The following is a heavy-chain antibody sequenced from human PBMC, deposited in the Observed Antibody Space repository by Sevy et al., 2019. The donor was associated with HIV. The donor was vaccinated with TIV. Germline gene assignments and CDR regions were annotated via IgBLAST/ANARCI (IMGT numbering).Heavy chain of an antibody. CDR3: AREHTGSFPDF. J-gene: IGHJ4*02. D-gene: IGHD1-26*01. V-gene: IGHV3-48*02. CDR2: ISRASDSI. Sequence: GGSLRLSCAASGFTFRDYPMNWIRQAPGTGLEWLSYISRASDSIYYADSVMGRFTVSRDNAKNSLYLQMDRLSDEDTAIYYCAREHTGSFPDFWGQRTLVTVSS. CDR1: GFTFRDYP.